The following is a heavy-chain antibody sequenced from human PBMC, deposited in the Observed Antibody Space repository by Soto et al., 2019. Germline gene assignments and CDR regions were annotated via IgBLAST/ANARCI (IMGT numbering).Heavy chain of an antibody. Sequence: GGSLRLSCAASGFTFSSYSMNWVRQAPGKGLGWVSSISSSSSYIYYADSVKGRFTISRDNAKNSLYLQMNSLRAEDTAVYYYAVGSYVFCCCYRPRLYLLSFWAQGSTVPVSS. D-gene: IGHD3-3*01. CDR1: GFTFSSYS. CDR3: AVGSYVFCCCYRPRLYLLSF. CDR2: ISSSSSYI. J-gene: IGHJ6*01. V-gene: IGHV3-21*01.